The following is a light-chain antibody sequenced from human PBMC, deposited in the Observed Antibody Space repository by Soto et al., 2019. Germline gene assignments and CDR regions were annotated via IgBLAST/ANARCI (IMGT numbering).Light chain of an antibody. CDR3: ATWDDGLNGL. CDR1: NSNIGRNT. Sequence: QSVLTQAPSASGTPGQRVTISCSGSNSNIGRNTVNWYQQLPGTAPKLLIYRNDQRPSGIPDRFSGSKSGTSASLAISGLQSEDEADYYCATWDDGLNGLFGGGTKVTVL. J-gene: IGLJ3*02. CDR2: RND. V-gene: IGLV1-44*01.